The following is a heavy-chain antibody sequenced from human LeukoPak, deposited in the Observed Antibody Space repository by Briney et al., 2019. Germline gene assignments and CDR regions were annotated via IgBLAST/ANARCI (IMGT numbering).Heavy chain of an antibody. CDR2: IKQDGSEE. CDR3: ARGLITTLSPFDY. J-gene: IGHJ4*02. V-gene: IGHV3-7*04. Sequence: PGGSLRLSCAASGFTFSSYWMSWVRQAPGKGLEWVANIKQDGSEEYYVDSVKGRFTISRDNAKNSLYLQMNSLRAEDTAVYYCARGLITTLSPFDYWGQGTLVTVSS. CDR1: GFTFSSYW. D-gene: IGHD3-22*01.